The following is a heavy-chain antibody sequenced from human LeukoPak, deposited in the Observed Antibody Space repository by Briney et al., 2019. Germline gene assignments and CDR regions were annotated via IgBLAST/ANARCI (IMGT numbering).Heavy chain of an antibody. J-gene: IGHJ6*03. D-gene: IGHD2-2*01. Sequence: KPSETLSLTCAVSGYSISSGYYWGWIRRPPGKGLEWIGSIYHSGSTYYNPSLKSRVTISVDTSKNQFSLKLSSVTAADTAVYYCARLAVRPFYYMDVWGKGTTVTVSS. CDR2: IYHSGST. CDR3: ARLAVRPFYYMDV. V-gene: IGHV4-38-2*01. CDR1: GYSISSGYY.